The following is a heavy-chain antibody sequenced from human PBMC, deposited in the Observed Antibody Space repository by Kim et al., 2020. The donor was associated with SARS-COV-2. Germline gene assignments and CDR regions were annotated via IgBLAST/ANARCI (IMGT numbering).Heavy chain of an antibody. CDR2: SKGNGGKT. V-gene: IGHV3-49*02. Sequence: SKGNGGKTENAASWKGRFTISRDDSKSIAYLQMNSLKTEDTAVYYCTTTDYWGQGTLVTVSS. CDR3: TTTDY. J-gene: IGHJ4*02.